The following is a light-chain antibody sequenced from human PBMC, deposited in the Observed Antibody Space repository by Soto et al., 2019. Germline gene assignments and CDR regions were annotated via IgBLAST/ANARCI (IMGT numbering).Light chain of an antibody. V-gene: IGKV1-5*01. J-gene: IGKJ1*01. CDR3: RQYNSYSWT. CDR2: DAS. CDR1: QNINIW. Sequence: DIQMPQSPSTLSASVGDRVTITCRASQNINIWLAWYQQKPGKAPKLLIFDASSLGSGVPSRFSGSGSGTEFTLTISSLQPDDFATYYCRQYNSYSWTFGQGTK.